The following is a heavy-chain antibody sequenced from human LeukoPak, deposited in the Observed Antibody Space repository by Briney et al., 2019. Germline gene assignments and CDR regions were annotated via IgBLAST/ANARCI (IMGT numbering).Heavy chain of an antibody. CDR3: ARVGSSGWYTWFDP. Sequence: PSETLSLTCTVSGGSISSYYWSWIRQPAGKGLEWIGRIYSSGSTNYNPSLKSRVTMSVDTPKNQFSLRLSSVTAADTAVYYCARVGSSGWYTWFDPWGQGTLVTVSS. V-gene: IGHV4-4*07. J-gene: IGHJ5*02. D-gene: IGHD6-19*01. CDR1: GGSISSYY. CDR2: IYSSGST.